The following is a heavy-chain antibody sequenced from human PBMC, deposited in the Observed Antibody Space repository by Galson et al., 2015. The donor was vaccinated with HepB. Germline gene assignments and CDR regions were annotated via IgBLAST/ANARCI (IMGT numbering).Heavy chain of an antibody. V-gene: IGHV3-21*01. CDR1: GFTFSSYI. CDR2: ISSSSTYI. Sequence: SLRLSCAASGFTFSSYIMNWVRQAPGKGLEWVSSISSSSTYIYYADSVNGRFTISRDNAKNSLFLQMNSLRAEDTAVYYCARDGSIGSTSYGMDVWGQGTTVTVSS. J-gene: IGHJ6*02. D-gene: IGHD2-2*01. CDR3: ARDGSIGSTSYGMDV.